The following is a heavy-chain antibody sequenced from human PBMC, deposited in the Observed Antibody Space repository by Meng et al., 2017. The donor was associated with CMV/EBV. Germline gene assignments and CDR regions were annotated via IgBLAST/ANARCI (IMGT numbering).Heavy chain of an antibody. CDR1: VVSHITSGVG. J-gene: IGHJ4*02. CDR2: IYWDDDK. CDR3: ARGGLRGFDY. Sequence: TLNESVPNLVKPPQTLTLTSTCLVVSHITSGVGVGCVRQPPGKALEGLSLIYWDDDKRYSPSLKSRLTITKDTSKNQVVLTMTNMDPVDTATYYGARGGLRGFDYWGQGTLVTVSS. D-gene: IGHD4-17*01. V-gene: IGHV2-5*02.